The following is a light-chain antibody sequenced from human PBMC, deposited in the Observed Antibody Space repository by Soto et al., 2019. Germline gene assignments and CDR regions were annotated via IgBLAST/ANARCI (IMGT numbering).Light chain of an antibody. J-gene: IGKJ4*02. CDR2: GAS. Sequence: EVVLTQSPGTLSLSPGERATLSCRAGQTITSSYLAWYQQKPGQAPRLLIYGASSRATGIPDRFSGSGSETDFTLTISRLESEDFALYYCQQYGSSPLTFGGGTKVDTK. CDR1: QTITSSY. CDR3: QQYGSSPLT. V-gene: IGKV3-20*01.